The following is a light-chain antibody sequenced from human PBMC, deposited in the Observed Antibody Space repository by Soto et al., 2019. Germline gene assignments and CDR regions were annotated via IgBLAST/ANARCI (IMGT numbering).Light chain of an antibody. Sequence: EIVMTQSPATLSVSLGERATLSCRASQSVSSNLAWYQQKPGQTPRLLIYDASSRATGIPARFSGSGSGTDFTLTISSLQSEDFAFYYCQQYNNWPLTFGGGTNVEIK. CDR2: DAS. CDR1: QSVSSN. J-gene: IGKJ4*01. V-gene: IGKV3-15*01. CDR3: QQYNNWPLT.